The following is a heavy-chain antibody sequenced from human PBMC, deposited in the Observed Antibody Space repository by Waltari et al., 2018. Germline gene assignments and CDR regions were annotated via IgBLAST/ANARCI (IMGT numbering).Heavy chain of an antibody. CDR2: ITTSDRSI. D-gene: IGHD3-16*01. Sequence: EVQLVESGVGLVQPGGSLRLSCVASGFSFGSYEMIWVRQAPGKGLEWVSYITTSDRSIYYADSVKGRFTISRDNAKNSLYLQMNSLRAEDTAVYYCARVGGYYYYYMDVWGKGTTVTVSS. CDR3: ARVGGYYYYYMDV. J-gene: IGHJ6*03. V-gene: IGHV3-48*03. CDR1: GFSFGSYE.